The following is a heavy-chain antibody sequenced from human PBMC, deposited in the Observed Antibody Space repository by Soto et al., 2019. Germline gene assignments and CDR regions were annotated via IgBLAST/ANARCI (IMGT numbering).Heavy chain of an antibody. V-gene: IGHV3-15*07. CDR2: IKSGRDGGTA. CDR1: GFTFSSTW. D-gene: IGHD1-26*01. CDR3: TTHSYYAYAF. Sequence: GGSLRLSCAASGFTFSSTWMNWVRQAPGKGLEWVGHIKSGRDGGTADYAAPVKDRFFISRDDSERTVSLHMNRLKVEDTAVYYCTTHSYYAYAFWGQGTLVTVSS. J-gene: IGHJ4*02.